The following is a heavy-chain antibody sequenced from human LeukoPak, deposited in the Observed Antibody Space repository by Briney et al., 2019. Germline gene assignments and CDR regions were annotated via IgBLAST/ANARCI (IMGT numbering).Heavy chain of an antibody. CDR2: INGDGIST. Sequence: GGSLRLSCSASGFPFRTYFMHGVRQAPGKGLVWVSRINGDGISTTYADSVMGRFTISRDNAKNTLYLQMNSLRAEDTAVDYCAREQYGRDYSGHGNLVTVSS. V-gene: IGHV3-74*01. J-gene: IGHJ4*01. D-gene: IGHD4-17*01. CDR3: AREQYGRDY. CDR1: GFPFRTYF.